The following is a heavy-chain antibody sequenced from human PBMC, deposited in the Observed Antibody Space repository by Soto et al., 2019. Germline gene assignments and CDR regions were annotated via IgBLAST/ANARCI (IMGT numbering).Heavy chain of an antibody. Sequence: GASLKISCNGSGYSFAGYWITWVRQKPGKGLEWMGRIDPSDSQTYYSPSFRGHVTISVTKSITTVFLQWSSLRASDTAMYYCARQIYDSDTGPNFQYYFDSWGQGTPVTVSS. J-gene: IGHJ4*02. V-gene: IGHV5-10-1*01. CDR3: ARQIYDSDTGPNFQYYFDS. CDR1: GYSFAGYW. CDR2: IDPSDSQT. D-gene: IGHD3-22*01.